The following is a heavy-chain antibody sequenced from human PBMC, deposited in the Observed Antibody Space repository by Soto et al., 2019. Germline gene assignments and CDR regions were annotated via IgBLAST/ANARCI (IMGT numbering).Heavy chain of an antibody. D-gene: IGHD4-4*01. J-gene: IGHJ4*01. CDR2: TYSGGAT. V-gene: IGHV3-53*01. CDR1: GFNVIINY. Sequence: GGSLRLSCAASGFNVIINYISWVRQAPGKGLEWVSVTYSGGATCYADSVKGRFTISRDNSKSTVFLQMSSLGAEDTAVYYCARIDDDYRGYFDFWGHGTLVTVSS. CDR3: ARIDDDYRGYFDF.